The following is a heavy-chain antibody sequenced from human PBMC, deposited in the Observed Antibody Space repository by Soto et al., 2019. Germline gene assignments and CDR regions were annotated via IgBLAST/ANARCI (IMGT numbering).Heavy chain of an antibody. D-gene: IGHD2-15*01. CDR3: ASGPNVVTPRFDP. J-gene: IGHJ5*02. Sequence: SETLSLTCAVYGGSFSGYYWSWGRQPPGKGLEWIGEIKHSGSTNYNPSHKSRVTISVDTSKNQFSLKLSSVTAADTAVYYCASGPNVVTPRFDPWGQGTLVTVSS. V-gene: IGHV4-34*01. CDR1: GGSFSGYY. CDR2: IKHSGST.